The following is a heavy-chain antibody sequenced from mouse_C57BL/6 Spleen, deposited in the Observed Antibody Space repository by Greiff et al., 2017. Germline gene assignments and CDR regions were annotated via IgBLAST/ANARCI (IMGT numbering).Heavy chain of an antibody. CDR3: ARGGDLTTGYFDY. CDR1: GYTFTCYW. Sequence: VMLVEAGGELAKPGASVKLFCKASGYTFTCYWMHWGKQRPGQGLEWIGYINPSSGYTKYNQKVKAKATFTADKSSRKAYMQLSNLTYEDPAVYYCARGGDLTTGYFDYWGQGTPLTVSS. J-gene: IGHJ2*01. CDR2: INPSSGYT. V-gene: IGHV1-7*01. D-gene: IGHD1-1*01.